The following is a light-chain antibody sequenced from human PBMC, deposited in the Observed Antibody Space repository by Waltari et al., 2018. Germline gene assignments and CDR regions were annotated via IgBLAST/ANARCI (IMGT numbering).Light chain of an antibody. V-gene: IGLV2-8*01. J-gene: IGLJ3*02. CDR2: EVN. Sequence: QSALTQPPSASGSPGQSVTISCTGTSSDFGGYNYVSWYQRHPGKAPKLMIYEVNKRPSGVPDRFSGSKSGNTASLTVSGLQAEDEAEYSCSSYAGSNNWVFGGGTKLTVI. CDR1: SSDFGGYNY. CDR3: SSYAGSNNWV.